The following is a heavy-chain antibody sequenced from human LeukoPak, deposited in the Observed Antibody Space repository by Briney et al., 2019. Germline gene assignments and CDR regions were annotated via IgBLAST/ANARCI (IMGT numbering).Heavy chain of an antibody. V-gene: IGHV3-11*01. CDR1: GFTFSDYY. CDR2: ISSSGSTI. D-gene: IGHD1-26*01. Sequence: PGGPLRLSCAASGFTFSDYYMSWIRQAPGKGLAWVSYISSSGSTIYYADSVKGRFTISRDNAKNSLYLQMDSLRAEDTAVYYCARASSEGGLDYWGQGTLVTVSS. CDR3: ARASSEGGLDY. J-gene: IGHJ4*02.